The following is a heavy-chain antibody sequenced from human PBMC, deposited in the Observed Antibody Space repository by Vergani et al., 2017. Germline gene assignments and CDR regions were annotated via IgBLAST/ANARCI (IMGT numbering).Heavy chain of an antibody. Sequence: VQLVESGGGVVQPGRSLRLSCAASGFTFSSYSMNWVHQAPGKGLEWVSYISSSSSTIYYADSVKGRFTISRDNAKNSLYLQMNSLRAEDTAVYYCARAYSGSYFDYWGQGTLVTVSS. CDR2: ISSSSSTI. CDR3: ARAYSGSYFDY. CDR1: GFTFSSYS. V-gene: IGHV3-48*01. D-gene: IGHD1-26*01. J-gene: IGHJ4*02.